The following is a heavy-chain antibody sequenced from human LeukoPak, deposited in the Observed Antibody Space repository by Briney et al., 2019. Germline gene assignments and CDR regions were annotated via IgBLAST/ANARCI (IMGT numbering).Heavy chain of an antibody. D-gene: IGHD2-2*02. J-gene: IGHJ4*02. Sequence: GGSLRLSCAASGFTFSSSAMSWVRQAPGKGLEWVSAISNNGGYTYYADSVQGRFTISRDNSKSTLCPQMNSLRAEDTAVYYCAKWARDCSSTNCYMRYWGQGTLVTVSS. CDR3: AKWARDCSSTNCYMRY. CDR2: ISNNGGYT. V-gene: IGHV3-23*01. CDR1: GFTFSSSA.